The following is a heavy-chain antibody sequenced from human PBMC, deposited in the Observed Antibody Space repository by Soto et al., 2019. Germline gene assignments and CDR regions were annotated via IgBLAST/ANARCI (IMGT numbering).Heavy chain of an antibody. J-gene: IGHJ4*02. CDR2: IYNIGST. CDR3: GRRWGRTFDY. CDR1: GGSISGYY. D-gene: IGHD7-27*01. Sequence: TSETLSLTCTVSGGSISGYYWSWLRQPPGKGLEWIGYIYNIGSTNYNPSLKSRVTISVDTSKNQFSLKLSSVTAADTAVYYCGRRWGRTFDYWGQGTLVTVSS. V-gene: IGHV4-59*08.